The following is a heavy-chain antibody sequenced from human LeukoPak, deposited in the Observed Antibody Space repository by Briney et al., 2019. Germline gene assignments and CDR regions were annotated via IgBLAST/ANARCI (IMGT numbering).Heavy chain of an antibody. V-gene: IGHV4-39*01. CDR1: GGSITSSSYY. D-gene: IGHD1-1*01. Sequence: SETLSLTCTVSGGSITSSSYYWGWIRQPPGKGLEWIGSIYYSGSTYYNPSLKSRVTISVDTSKNQFSLKLSSVTAADTAVYYCARRMRGTPSHAFDIWGQGTMVTVSS. J-gene: IGHJ3*02. CDR3: ARRMRGTPSHAFDI. CDR2: IYYSGST.